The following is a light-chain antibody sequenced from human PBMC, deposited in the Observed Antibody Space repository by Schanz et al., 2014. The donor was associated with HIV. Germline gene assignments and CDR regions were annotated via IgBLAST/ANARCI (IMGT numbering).Light chain of an antibody. J-gene: IGLJ2*01. Sequence: SYELTQPPSVSVAPGKTATITCGGNNVGIKSVHWYQLKPGQAPKMLISYDTDRPSGIPERFSGSNSGHTATLTISRVEAGDEADYYCQVWDSVVNVVFGGGTKLTVL. CDR3: QVWDSVVNVV. CDR1: NVGIKS. V-gene: IGLV3-21*04. CDR2: YDT.